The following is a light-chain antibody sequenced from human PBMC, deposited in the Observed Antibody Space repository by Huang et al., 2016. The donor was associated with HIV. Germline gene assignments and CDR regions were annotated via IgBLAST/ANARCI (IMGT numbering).Light chain of an antibody. CDR1: QSVRSGY. CDR2: AAS. CDR3: QQYDNSPWT. J-gene: IGKJ1*01. Sequence: IMLTQSPGTLSLSPGEGATLTCRASQSVRSGYLAWYQHRRGQSPRLLIYAASTRATGIPDRFSGSGSGTDFTLTISRLEPEDFAVYYCQQYDNSPWTFGQGTKVEI. V-gene: IGKV3-20*01.